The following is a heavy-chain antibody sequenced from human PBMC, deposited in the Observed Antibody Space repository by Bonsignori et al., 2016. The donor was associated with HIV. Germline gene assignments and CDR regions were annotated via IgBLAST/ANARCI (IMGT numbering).Heavy chain of an antibody. V-gene: IGHV1-2*02. J-gene: IGHJ4*02. Sequence: WVRQAPGQGLEWMGWFNPNTGVTNYAQMFRGRVTMTRGTSISTAYMELSRLRSDDTAVYYCASASGTYYSLTYEIDYWGQGSLVTVSS. D-gene: IGHD3-10*01. CDR2: FNPNTGVT. CDR3: ASASGTYYSLTYEIDY.